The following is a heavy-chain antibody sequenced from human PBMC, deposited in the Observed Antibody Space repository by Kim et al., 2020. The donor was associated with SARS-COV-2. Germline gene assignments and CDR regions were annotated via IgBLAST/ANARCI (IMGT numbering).Heavy chain of an antibody. Sequence: ADSVKGRYTISRENAKNTLYLKMSSLRAEDTALYYCARGTVVAATWGLDYSGQGNLVTVS. V-gene: IGHV3-20*03. J-gene: IGHJ4*02. CDR3: ARGTVVAATWGLDY. D-gene: IGHD2-15*01.